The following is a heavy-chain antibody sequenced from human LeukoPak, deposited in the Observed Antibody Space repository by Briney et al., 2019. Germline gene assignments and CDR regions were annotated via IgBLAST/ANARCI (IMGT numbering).Heavy chain of an antibody. CDR2: ISYDGSNK. Sequence: GGSLRLSCAASEFTFSSYGTHWVRQAPGKGLEWVAVISYDGSNKYYADSVKGRFTISRDNSKNTLYLQMNSLRVEDTAVYYCANGGVGSTVYLDYWGQGTLVTVSS. J-gene: IGHJ4*02. CDR1: EFTFSSYG. CDR3: ANGGVGSTVYLDY. V-gene: IGHV3-30*18. D-gene: IGHD1-26*01.